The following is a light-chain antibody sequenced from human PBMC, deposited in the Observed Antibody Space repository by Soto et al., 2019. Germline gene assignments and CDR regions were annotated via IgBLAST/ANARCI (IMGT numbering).Light chain of an antibody. V-gene: IGKV3-20*01. Sequence: ELVVTQSPATLSVSPGERVTLACRASQDVSSKLAWYQQKPGQAPRLLIYGASSRATGIPDRFSGSGSGTDFTLTISRLEPEDFAVYYCQQYGSSPKTFGQGTKVDIK. CDR1: QDVSSK. J-gene: IGKJ1*01. CDR2: GAS. CDR3: QQYGSSPKT.